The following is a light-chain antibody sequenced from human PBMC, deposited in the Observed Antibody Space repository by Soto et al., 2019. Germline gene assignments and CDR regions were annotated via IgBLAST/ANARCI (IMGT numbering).Light chain of an antibody. CDR3: QQSDSSPT. Sequence: DIQLTQSPSSLSASIGDRVTITFRASHSITNYLNWYQQTPVKAPKLLIYAASSLQDGVPARFSGSGSGTEITLTISSLQPEDFATYDWQQSDSSPTCGQGTKVEIK. CDR1: HSITNY. J-gene: IGKJ2*01. V-gene: IGKV1-39*01. CDR2: AAS.